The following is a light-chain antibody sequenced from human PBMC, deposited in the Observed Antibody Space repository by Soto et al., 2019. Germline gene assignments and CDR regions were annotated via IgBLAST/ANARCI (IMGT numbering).Light chain of an antibody. J-gene: IGLJ1*01. CDR3: NSYTSRGMRV. CDR2: EVN. CDR1: SSDVGGYKY. Sequence: QSALTQPASVSGSPGQSTTISCTGTSSDVGGYKYVSWFQQYPGKAPRLIIYEVNNRPSGVSHRFSGSKSGNTASLTISGLQAEDEAEYYCNSYTSRGMRVFGTGTKVTVL. V-gene: IGLV2-14*01.